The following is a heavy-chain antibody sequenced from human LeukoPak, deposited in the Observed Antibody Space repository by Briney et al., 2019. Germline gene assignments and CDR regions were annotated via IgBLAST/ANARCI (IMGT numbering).Heavy chain of an antibody. V-gene: IGHV3-21*01. CDR2: ISSSSYI. CDR3: ARKWNANDY. Sequence: PGGSLRLSCAASGFTFSSYSMNWVRQAPGKGREWVSSISSSSYIYYADSVKGRFTISRDNAKNSLYLQMNSLRAEDTAVYYCARKWNANDYWGQGTLVTVSS. D-gene: IGHD1-1*01. CDR1: GFTFSSYS. J-gene: IGHJ4*02.